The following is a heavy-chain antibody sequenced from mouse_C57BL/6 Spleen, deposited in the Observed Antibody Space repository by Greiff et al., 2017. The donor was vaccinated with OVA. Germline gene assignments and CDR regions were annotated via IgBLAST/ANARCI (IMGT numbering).Heavy chain of an antibody. CDR2: IDPETGGT. D-gene: IGHD2-10*02. V-gene: IGHV1-15*01. CDR1: GYTFTDYE. CDR3: TRSYGNYPYYFDY. Sequence: QVQLQQSGAELVRPGASVTLSCKASGYTFTDYEMHWVKQTPVHGLEWIGAIDPETGGTAYHKKFKGKAILNADKSSSTAYMELRSLTSEDSAVYYCTRSYGNYPYYFDYWGQGTTLTVSS. J-gene: IGHJ2*01.